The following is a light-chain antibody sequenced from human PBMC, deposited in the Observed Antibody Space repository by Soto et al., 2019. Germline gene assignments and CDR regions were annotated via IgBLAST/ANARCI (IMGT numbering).Light chain of an antibody. CDR3: QQGNTYPVT. CDR1: QSIITW. V-gene: IGKV1-5*01. J-gene: IGKJ4*01. CDR2: DAS. Sequence: DIQMTQAPTSLSASVGDRVIITCRASQSIITWLAWYQQKPGKAPKVLIYDASSLERGVPSRFTGSGSGTEFTLTISSLQPDDFANYYCQQGNTYPVTFGGGTKVEI.